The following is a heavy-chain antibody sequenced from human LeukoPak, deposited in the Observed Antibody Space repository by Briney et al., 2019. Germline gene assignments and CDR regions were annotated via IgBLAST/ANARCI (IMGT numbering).Heavy chain of an antibody. Sequence: ASVKVSCKASGYTFTSYGISWVRQAPGQGLEWMGRISAYNGNTNYAQKLQGRVTMTTDTSTSTAYMELRSLRSDDTAVYYCARASYCSSTSCYQDYYYYGMDVWGQGTTVTVSS. CDR3: ARASYCSSTSCYQDYYYYGMDV. CDR2: ISAYNGNT. D-gene: IGHD2-2*01. J-gene: IGHJ6*02. CDR1: GYTFTSYG. V-gene: IGHV1-18*01.